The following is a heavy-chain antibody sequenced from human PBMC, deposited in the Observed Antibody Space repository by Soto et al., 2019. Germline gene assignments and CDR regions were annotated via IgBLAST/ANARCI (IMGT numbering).Heavy chain of an antibody. CDR3: ARLRRDGYNWDY. CDR2: IYYSGST. V-gene: IGHV4-39*01. D-gene: IGHD5-12*01. J-gene: IGHJ4*02. CDR1: GGSISSSSYY. Sequence: QLQLQESGPGLVKPSETLSLTCTVSGGSISSSSYYWGWIRQPPGKGLEWIGSIYYSGSTYYNPSLKSRVTISVDTSKNQFSLKLSSVTAAGTAVYYCARLRRDGYNWDYWGQGTLVTVSS.